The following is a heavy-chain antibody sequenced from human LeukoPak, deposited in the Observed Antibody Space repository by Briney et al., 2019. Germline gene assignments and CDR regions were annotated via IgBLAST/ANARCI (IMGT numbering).Heavy chain of an antibody. Sequence: GGSLRLSCATSGFSFSSYAMSWVRQAPGKGLEWVSAMSSSDDGRYYAASVKGRFTISRDNSKNTLYLQMNSLRAEDTAVYYCLSYCSSTSCYESNWFDPWGQGTLVTVSS. D-gene: IGHD2-2*01. CDR3: LSYCSSTSCYESNWFDP. CDR2: MSSSDDGR. V-gene: IGHV3-23*01. J-gene: IGHJ5*02. CDR1: GFSFSSYA.